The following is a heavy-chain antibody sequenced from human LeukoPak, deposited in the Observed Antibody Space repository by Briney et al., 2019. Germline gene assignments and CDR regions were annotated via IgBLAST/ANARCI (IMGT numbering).Heavy chain of an antibody. CDR2: ISSSSSYI. Sequence: GGSLRLSCAASGFTLSGYSMNWVRQAPGKGLEWVSSISSSSSYIYYADSVKGRFTISRDNAKNSLYLQMNSLRAEDTAVYYCARGEEVVPAAEIDYWGQGTLVTVSS. D-gene: IGHD2-2*01. J-gene: IGHJ4*02. CDR1: GFTLSGYS. CDR3: ARGEEVVPAAEIDY. V-gene: IGHV3-21*01.